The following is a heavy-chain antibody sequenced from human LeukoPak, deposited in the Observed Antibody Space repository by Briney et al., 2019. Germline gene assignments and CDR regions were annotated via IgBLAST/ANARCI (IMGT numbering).Heavy chain of an antibody. V-gene: IGHV3-7*01. D-gene: IGHD4-11*01. CDR1: GFDFDNYW. CDR3: ARADYSNYKYYYYYMDV. Sequence: GGSLRLSCEASGFDFDNYWMTWVRQAPGKGLEWVANMNQDGSEQYYADSVKGRFSISRDNAKKSLYLQMNSLRAEDTAVYYCARADYSNYKYYYYYMDVWGKGTTVTVSS. CDR2: MNQDGSEQ. J-gene: IGHJ6*03.